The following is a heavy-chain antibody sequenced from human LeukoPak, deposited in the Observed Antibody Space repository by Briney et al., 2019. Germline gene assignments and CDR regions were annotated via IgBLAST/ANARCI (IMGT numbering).Heavy chain of an antibody. CDR1: GFTFDDYA. CDR3: AKDGYGDYDY. Sequence: GGSLRLSCAASGFTFDDYAMHWVRPAPGKGLEWVSLISGHGDSTYYADSVKGRFTISRDNNTNSLYLQMNSLTTEDTALYYCAKDGYGDYDYWGQGTLVTVSS. CDR2: ISGHGDST. D-gene: IGHD4-17*01. V-gene: IGHV3-43*02. J-gene: IGHJ4*02.